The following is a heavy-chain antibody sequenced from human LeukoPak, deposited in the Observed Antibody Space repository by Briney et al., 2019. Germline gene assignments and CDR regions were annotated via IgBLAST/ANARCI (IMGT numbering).Heavy chain of an antibody. CDR1: GFTFSSYA. J-gene: IGHJ4*02. D-gene: IGHD3-10*01. CDR2: ISGSGGST. Sequence: GGSLRLSCAASGFTFSSYAMSWVRQAPGKGLEWVSAISGSGGSTYYADSVKGRFTISRDNSKNTLYLQMNSLRAEDMAVYHCAKVTYGSGTYGAFDYWGQGTLVTVSS. V-gene: IGHV3-23*01. CDR3: AKVTYGSGTYGAFDY.